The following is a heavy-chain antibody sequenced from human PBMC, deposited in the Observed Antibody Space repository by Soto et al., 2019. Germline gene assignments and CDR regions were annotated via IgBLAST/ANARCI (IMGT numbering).Heavy chain of an antibody. Sequence: QVQLVQSGAEVKKPGSSVKVSCKAAGGTFSNSTINWVRQAPGQGLEWMGRIIPILDITNHAQRFQSRVTITADKSTTTAYMELSSLTSEDTAVYYCARQLVRDDFYYYYHMDVWGTGTTVTVSS. CDR1: GGTFSNST. CDR2: IIPILDIT. V-gene: IGHV1-69*02. CDR3: ARQLVRDDFYYYYHMDV. D-gene: IGHD6-19*01. J-gene: IGHJ6*03.